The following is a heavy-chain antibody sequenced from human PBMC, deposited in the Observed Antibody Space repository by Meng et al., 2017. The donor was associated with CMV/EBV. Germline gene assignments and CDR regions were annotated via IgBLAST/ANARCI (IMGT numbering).Heavy chain of an antibody. D-gene: IGHD1-26*01. CDR2: TYYRSRWYN. J-gene: IGHJ4*02. Sequence: SGDSFSGTRAIWPWIRQSPSRGLEWLGRTYYRSRWYNDYAVSVKSRIIITPDTSKNHFSLQLNSVTPEDTAIYYCTRSDGRNHFDYWGLGSLVTVSS. CDR3: TRSDGRNHFDY. V-gene: IGHV6-1*01. CDR1: GDSFSGTRAI.